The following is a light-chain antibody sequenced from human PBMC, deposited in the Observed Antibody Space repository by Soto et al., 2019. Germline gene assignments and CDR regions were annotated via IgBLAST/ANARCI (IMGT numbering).Light chain of an antibody. V-gene: IGKV3-15*01. CDR1: QSVGSN. Sequence: EIVMTQSPTTLSVSPGEGATLSCRASQSVGSNLAWYQQKPGQAPRLLFYGASTKATDVPARFSGNGSVTEYTLTISSLQSEDFAVYYCHQYHNWPPTFGPGAKVDIK. J-gene: IGKJ3*01. CDR2: GAS. CDR3: HQYHNWPPT.